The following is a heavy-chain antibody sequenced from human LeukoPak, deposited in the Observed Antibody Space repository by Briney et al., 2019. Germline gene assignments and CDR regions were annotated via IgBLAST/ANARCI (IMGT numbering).Heavy chain of an antibody. J-gene: IGHJ4*02. CDR2: ISAYNGNT. V-gene: IGHV1-18*01. CDR1: GYTFTSYG. Sequence: ASVKVSCKASGYTFTSYGISWVRQAPGQGLEWVGWISAYNGNTNYAQKLQGRVTMTTDTSTSTAYMELRSLRSDDTAVYYCARETNHYDFWSGHRGDFDYWGQGNLVTVSS. D-gene: IGHD3-3*01. CDR3: ARETNHYDFWSGHRGDFDY.